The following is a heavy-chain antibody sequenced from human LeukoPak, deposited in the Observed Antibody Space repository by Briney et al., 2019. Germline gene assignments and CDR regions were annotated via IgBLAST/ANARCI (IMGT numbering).Heavy chain of an antibody. D-gene: IGHD2-21*02. V-gene: IGHV4-4*02. CDR2: IYHDGST. J-gene: IGHJ5*02. CDR3: ARDPPYCGGDCPPRAWFDP. Sequence: PSETLSLTCAVSGGSISSNNWWIWVRQSPEKGLEWIGEIYHDGSTNYNPSLKSRVTISMDKSKNQLSLKLNFVTAADTAVYYCARDPPYCGGDCPPRAWFDPWGQGTLVTVSS. CDR1: GGSISSNNW.